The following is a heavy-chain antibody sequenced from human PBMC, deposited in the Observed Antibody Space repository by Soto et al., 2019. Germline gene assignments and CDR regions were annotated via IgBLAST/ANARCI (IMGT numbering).Heavy chain of an antibody. V-gene: IGHV1-69*13. D-gene: IGHD2-2*01. CDR2: IIPIFGTA. CDR1: GGTFSSYA. J-gene: IGHJ5*02. Sequence: ASVKVSCKASGGTFSSYAISWVRQAPGQGLEWMGGIIPIFGTANYAQKFQGRVTITADESTSTAYMELSSLRSEDTAVYYCARYCSSTSCYNWFDPWGQGTLVTVSS. CDR3: ARYCSSTSCYNWFDP.